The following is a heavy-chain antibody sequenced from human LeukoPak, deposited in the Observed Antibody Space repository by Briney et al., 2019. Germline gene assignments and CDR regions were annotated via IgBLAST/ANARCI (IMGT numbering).Heavy chain of an antibody. CDR3: ARDNSDILTGPDAFDI. D-gene: IGHD3-9*01. J-gene: IGHJ3*02. Sequence: GGSLRLSCAASGFTFSSYAMSWVRQAPGKGLEWVSAISGSGGSTYYADSVKGRFTISRDNSKNTLYLQMNSLRAEDTAVYYCARDNSDILTGPDAFDIWGQGTMVTVSS. CDR2: ISGSGGST. V-gene: IGHV3-23*01. CDR1: GFTFSSYA.